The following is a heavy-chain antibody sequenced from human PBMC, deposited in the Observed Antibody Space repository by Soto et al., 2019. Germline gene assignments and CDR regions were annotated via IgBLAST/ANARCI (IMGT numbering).Heavy chain of an antibody. Sequence: PGVSLRLSCAASGFTFSGSAMHWVRQASGKGLEWVGRIRSKANSYATAYAASVKGRFTISRDDSKNTAYLQMNSLKTEDTAVYYCTGASGYYYYGMDVWGQGTTVTVSS. V-gene: IGHV3-73*01. CDR3: TGASGYYYYGMDV. D-gene: IGHD1-26*01. CDR2: IRSKANSYAT. CDR1: GFTFSGSA. J-gene: IGHJ6*02.